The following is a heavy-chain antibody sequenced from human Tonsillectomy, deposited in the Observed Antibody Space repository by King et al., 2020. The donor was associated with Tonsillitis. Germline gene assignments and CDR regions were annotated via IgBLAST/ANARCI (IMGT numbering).Heavy chain of an antibody. V-gene: IGHV3-7*04. CDR3: ARDYWTNFDY. Sequence: VQLVESGGGLVQPGGSLRLSCAASGFTFSSYWMSWVRQAPGKGLEGVATIIQDGSEKYYVDSVKGRFTISRSNAKNSLYLQMNSLRAEDTAVYYCARDYWTNFDYWGQGTLVTVSS. D-gene: IGHD1-1*01. CDR2: IIQDGSEK. CDR1: GFTFSSYW. J-gene: IGHJ4*02.